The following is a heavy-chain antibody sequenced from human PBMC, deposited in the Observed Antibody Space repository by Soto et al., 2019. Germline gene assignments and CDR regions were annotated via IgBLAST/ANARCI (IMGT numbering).Heavy chain of an antibody. CDR3: ARDGYSGHDY. D-gene: IGHD5-12*01. CDR2: IFSSGGT. J-gene: IGHJ4*02. CDR1: GDSISSGGYY. Sequence: QVQLQESGPGLVKPSQTLSLTCTVSGDSISSGGYYWSWIRQHPGKGLEWIGYIFSSGGTYYNPSLXXRITMSVDTSKNQFSLKLSSVTAADTAVYYCARDGYSGHDYWGQGTLVTVSS. V-gene: IGHV4-31*03.